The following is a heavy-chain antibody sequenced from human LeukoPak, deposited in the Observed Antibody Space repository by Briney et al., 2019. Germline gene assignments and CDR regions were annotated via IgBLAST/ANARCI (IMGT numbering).Heavy chain of an antibody. Sequence: GSLRLSCAASGFTFNTHWMHWVRQAPGQGLVWVSRIISDGTGTSYADSVKGRFTISRDNAKNTLFLQMNSLRAEDTAVYYCVRDGDGIVEFDYWGQGALVTVSS. J-gene: IGHJ4*02. CDR1: GFTFNTHW. CDR2: IISDGTGT. D-gene: IGHD2-21*01. CDR3: VRDGDGIVEFDY. V-gene: IGHV3-74*01.